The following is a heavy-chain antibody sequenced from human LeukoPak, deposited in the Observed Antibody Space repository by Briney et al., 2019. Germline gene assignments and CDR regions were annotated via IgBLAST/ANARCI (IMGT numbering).Heavy chain of an antibody. D-gene: IGHD5-18*01. CDR3: ATIKRGDIYGYFDF. J-gene: IGHJ4*02. Sequence: SETLSLTCAVSGDSFSSHYWTWIRQSPGTGLEWIGYISHIGRTNYNPSLKSRVTISIDTSKNQFSLKLRSVTAADTAVYYCATIKRGDIYGYFDFWGQGILVTVSS. CDR2: ISHIGRT. CDR1: GDSFSSHY. V-gene: IGHV4-59*11.